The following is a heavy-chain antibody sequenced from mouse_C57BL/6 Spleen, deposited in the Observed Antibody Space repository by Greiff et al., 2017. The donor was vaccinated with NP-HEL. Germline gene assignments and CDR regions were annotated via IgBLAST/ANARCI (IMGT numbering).Heavy chain of an antibody. CDR3: ARIYYGNYGYAMDY. CDR1: GYTFTSYW. D-gene: IGHD2-1*01. V-gene: IGHV1-55*01. J-gene: IGHJ4*01. Sequence: VKLMESGAELVKPGASVKMSCKASGYTFTSYWITWVKQRPGQGLEWIGDIYPGSGSTNYNEKFKSKATLTVDTSSSTAYMQLSSLTSEDSAVYYCARIYYGNYGYAMDYWGQGTSVTVSS. CDR2: IYPGSGST.